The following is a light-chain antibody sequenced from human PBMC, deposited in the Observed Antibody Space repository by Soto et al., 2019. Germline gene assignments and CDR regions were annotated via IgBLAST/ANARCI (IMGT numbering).Light chain of an antibody. V-gene: IGLV2-14*01. CDR2: KVS. CDR1: SSDVGGYNF. Sequence: QSALTQPASVSGSPGQSITISCTGTSSDVGGYNFVSRYQQRPGTAHNLMIYKVSNRPSVVYNRFSGSNSGNTASLAISVLQAEDEADYYGCSDTTPSAYVFGTGTKLTVL. CDR3: CSDTTPSAYV. J-gene: IGLJ1*01.